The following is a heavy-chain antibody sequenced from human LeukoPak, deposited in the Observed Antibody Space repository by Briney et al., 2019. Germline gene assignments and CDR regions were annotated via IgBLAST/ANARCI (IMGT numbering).Heavy chain of an antibody. Sequence: GGSLRLSCTASGFTFGDYAMSWVRQAPGKGLEWVGFIRSKRYGGTSAYAASVKGRFTISRDNSKNTLYLQMNSLRAEDTAVYYCAKDPPKYNWNDVWYDNWFDPWGQGTLVTVSS. CDR1: GFTFGDYA. V-gene: IGHV3-49*04. J-gene: IGHJ5*02. CDR2: IRSKRYGGTS. CDR3: AKDPPKYNWNDVWYDNWFDP. D-gene: IGHD1-20*01.